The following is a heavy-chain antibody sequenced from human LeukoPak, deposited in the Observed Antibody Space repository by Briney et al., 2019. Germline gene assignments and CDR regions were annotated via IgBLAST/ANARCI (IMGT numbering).Heavy chain of an antibody. J-gene: IGHJ4*02. D-gene: IGHD3-9*01. CDR3: ARGQGIFTGYPFDY. Sequence: SETLSLTCTVSGGSIRTYYWSWIRQPAGKGLEWIGRIDTSGNTYYNPSLKSRVSISVDKSDNQFSLKLSSVTAADTAVYYCARGQGIFTGYPFDYWGQGILVTVSS. CDR1: GGSIRTYY. V-gene: IGHV4-4*07. CDR2: IDTSGNT.